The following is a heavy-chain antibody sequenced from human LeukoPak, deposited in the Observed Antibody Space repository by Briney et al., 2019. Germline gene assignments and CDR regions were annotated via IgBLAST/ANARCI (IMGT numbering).Heavy chain of an antibody. V-gene: IGHV5-51*01. CDR2: IYPGDSDT. J-gene: IGHJ6*02. CDR3: ARFHCSGGSCYRSYHYYGMDV. Sequence: GESLKISCKGSGYSFTSYWIGWVRQMPGKGLEWMGIIYPGDSDTRYSPSFQGQVTISADKSISTAYLQWSSLKASDTAMYYCARFHCSGGSCYRSYHYYGMDVWGQGTTVTVSS. CDR1: GYSFTSYW. D-gene: IGHD2-15*01.